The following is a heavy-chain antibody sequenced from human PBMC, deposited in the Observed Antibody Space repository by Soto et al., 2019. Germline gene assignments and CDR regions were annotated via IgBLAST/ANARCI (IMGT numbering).Heavy chain of an antibody. CDR1: GFTFNNYA. CDR3: ARDRVYYYDSSGYYNFEY. CDR2: ISYDGNNQ. Sequence: QVQLVESGGGVVQPGRSLRLSCAASGFTFNNYAMHWVRQVPGKGLEWVAVISYDGNNQYYADSVKGRFAISRDNSKNTLYLQMNSLRDEDTAVYYCARDRVYYYDSSGYYNFEYWGQGSLVTVSS. D-gene: IGHD3-22*01. V-gene: IGHV3-30*09. J-gene: IGHJ4*02.